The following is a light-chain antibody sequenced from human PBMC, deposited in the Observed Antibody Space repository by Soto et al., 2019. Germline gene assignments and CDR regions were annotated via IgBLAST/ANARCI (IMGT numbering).Light chain of an antibody. CDR3: QQYNNWPRT. CDR1: QSVSSN. Sequence: MVWTHSPGTLSFSPGYRANLSFRASQSVSSNLAWYQQKPGQAPRLLIYGASTRATGIPARFSGSGSGTEFTLTISSLQSEDFAVYYCQQYNNWPRTFGQGTKVDIK. J-gene: IGKJ1*01. CDR2: GAS. V-gene: IGKV3-15*01.